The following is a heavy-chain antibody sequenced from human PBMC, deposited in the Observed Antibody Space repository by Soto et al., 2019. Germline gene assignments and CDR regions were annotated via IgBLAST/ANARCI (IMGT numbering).Heavy chain of an antibody. V-gene: IGHV4-59*01. CDR1: GGSISSYY. J-gene: IGHJ4*02. CDR2: IYYSGST. D-gene: IGHD1-26*01. Sequence: SETLSLTCTVSGGSISSYYWSWIRQPPGKGLEWIGYIYYSGSTNYNPSLKSRVTISVDTSKNQFSLKLSSVTAADTAVYYCAGRQVEEIDYWGQGTLVTVSS. CDR3: AGRQVEEIDY.